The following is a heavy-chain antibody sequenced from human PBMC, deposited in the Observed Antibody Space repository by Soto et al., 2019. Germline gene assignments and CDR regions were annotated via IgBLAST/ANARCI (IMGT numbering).Heavy chain of an antibody. J-gene: IGHJ3*02. D-gene: IGHD4-17*01. CDR2: IWYDGSNK. Sequence: QVQLVESGGGVVQPGRSLRLSCAASGFTFSSYGMHWVRQAPGKGLEWVAVIWYDGSNKYYADSVKGRFTISRDNSKNTLYLEMNSLRDEDTAVYDCARDGYGDYNYAFDIWGQWTMVTVSS. CDR1: GFTFSSYG. V-gene: IGHV3-33*01. CDR3: ARDGYGDYNYAFDI.